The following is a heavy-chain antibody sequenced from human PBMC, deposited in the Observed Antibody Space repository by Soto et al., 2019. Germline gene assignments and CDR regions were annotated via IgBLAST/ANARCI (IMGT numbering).Heavy chain of an antibody. D-gene: IGHD3-22*01. CDR1: GYTFTNHG. CDR3: ARDPSNSSGYYQFFDF. V-gene: IGHV1-18*01. CDR2: VSAYNGDT. J-gene: IGHJ4*02. Sequence: QVLLVQSGTEVKKPGASVKVSCKASGYTFTNHGISWVRQAPGQGLEWVGWVSAYNGDTKYAQKFQGRVTMTTDTPTTTAYMELRSLSSDDTAVYYCARDPSNSSGYYQFFDFWGQGTLVTVSS.